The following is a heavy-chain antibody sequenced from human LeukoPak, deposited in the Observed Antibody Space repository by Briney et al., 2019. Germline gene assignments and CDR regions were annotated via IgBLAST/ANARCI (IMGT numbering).Heavy chain of an antibody. D-gene: IGHD2/OR15-2a*01. CDR3: ARTQFLPFDI. CDR1: GGSISSYY. J-gene: IGHJ3*02. V-gene: IGHV4-59*01. CDR2: IYYSGST. Sequence: SETLSLTCTVSGGSISSYYWSWIRQPPGKGLEWIGYIYYSGSTNYNPSLKSRVTISVDTSKNQFSLKLSSVTAADTAVYYCARTQFLPFDIWGQGTMVTVSS.